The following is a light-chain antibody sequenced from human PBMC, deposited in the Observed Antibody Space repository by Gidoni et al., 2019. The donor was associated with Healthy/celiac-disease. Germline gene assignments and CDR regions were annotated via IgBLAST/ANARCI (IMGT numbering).Light chain of an antibody. CDR2: QDS. J-gene: IGLJ2*01. CDR3: QAWDSSTAP. Sequence: SYELTQPPSVSVFPGQTASITCSGDKLGDKYACWYQQKPGQSPVLVIYQDSKRPSGIPERFSGSNSGNTATLTISETQAMDEADYYCQAWDSSTAPFGGGTKLTVL. CDR1: KLGDKY. V-gene: IGLV3-1*01.